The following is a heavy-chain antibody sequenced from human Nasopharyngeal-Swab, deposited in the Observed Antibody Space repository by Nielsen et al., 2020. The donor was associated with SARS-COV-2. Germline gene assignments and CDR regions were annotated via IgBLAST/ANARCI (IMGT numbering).Heavy chain of an antibody. Sequence: WIRQPPGKGLEWVAVISYDGGNKYYADSVKGRFTISRDNSKNTLYLQMNSLRAEDTAVYYCARDWIGNFDYWGQGTLVTVSS. J-gene: IGHJ4*02. CDR3: ARDWIGNFDY. D-gene: IGHD3-10*01. CDR2: ISYDGGNK. V-gene: IGHV3-30*04.